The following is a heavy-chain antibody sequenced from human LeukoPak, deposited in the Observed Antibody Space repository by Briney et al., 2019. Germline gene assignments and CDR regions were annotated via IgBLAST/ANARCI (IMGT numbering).Heavy chain of an antibody. V-gene: IGHV3-73*01. D-gene: IGHD4-17*01. CDR2: IRSKANSYAT. CDR3: TRPTVHNWFDP. Sequence: PGGSLRLSCAASGFTFSGSAMHWVHQASGKGLEWVGRIRSKANSYATAYAASVKGRFTISRDDSKNTAYLQMNSLKTEDTAVYYCTRPTVHNWFDPWGQGTLVTVSS. CDR1: GFTFSGSA. J-gene: IGHJ5*02.